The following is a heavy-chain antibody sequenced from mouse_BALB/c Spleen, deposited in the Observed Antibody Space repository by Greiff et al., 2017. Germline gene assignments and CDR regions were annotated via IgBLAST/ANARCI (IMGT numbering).Heavy chain of an antibody. D-gene: IGHD4-1*01. V-gene: IGHV5-6-2*01. J-gene: IGHJ2*01. CDR3: ARLGRAFDY. CDR2: INSNGGST. CDR1: GFTFSSYY. Sequence: EVMLVESGGGLVKLGGSLKLSCAASGFTFSSYYMSWVRQTPEKRLELVAAINSNGGSTYYPDTVKGRFTISRDNAKNTLYLQMSSLKSEDTALYYCARLGRAFDYWGQGTTLTVSS.